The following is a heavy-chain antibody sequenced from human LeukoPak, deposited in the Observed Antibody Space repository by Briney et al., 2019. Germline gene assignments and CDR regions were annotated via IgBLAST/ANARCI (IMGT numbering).Heavy chain of an antibody. CDR2: IGSSVGLI. CDR3: ARGADSSG. Sequence: GGSLRLSCAASGSIFSIYSMHWVRQAPGKGLEWVSYIGSSVGLIYYADSVKGRFTISRDNAKNSLYLQMNSLRAEDTAVYYCARGADSSGWGQGTLVTVSS. J-gene: IGHJ4*02. D-gene: IGHD2-15*01. V-gene: IGHV3-48*03. CDR1: GSIFSIYS.